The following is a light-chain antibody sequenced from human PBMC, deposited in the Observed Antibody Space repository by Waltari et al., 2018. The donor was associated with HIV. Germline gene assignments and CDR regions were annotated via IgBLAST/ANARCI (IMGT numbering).Light chain of an antibody. CDR1: SSDIGYYAY. Sequence: QSALTQPASVSGSPGQSIVLPCTGSSSDIGYYAYVPWYQQYPGQAPKALIYEVTRRPSGTSSLFSGSKSATTPFLAISKRQTDDEADYFCSSDTRRGTVVLGGGTRLTVL. J-gene: IGLJ2*01. V-gene: IGLV2-14*01. CDR2: EVT. CDR3: SSDTRRGTVV.